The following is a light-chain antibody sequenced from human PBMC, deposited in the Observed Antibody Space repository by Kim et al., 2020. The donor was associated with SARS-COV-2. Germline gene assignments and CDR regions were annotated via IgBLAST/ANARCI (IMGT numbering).Light chain of an antibody. J-gene: IGLJ3*02. CDR3: CSYAGSYALV. CDR2: DVS. V-gene: IGLV2-11*01. CDR1: SSDVGGYNY. Sequence: QSALTQPRSVSGSPGQSVTISCTGTSSDVGGYNYVSWYQQHPGKAPKLMIYDVSKRPSGVPDRFSGSKSGNTASLTISGLQAEDEADYYCCSYAGSYALVLGRGTQMTVL.